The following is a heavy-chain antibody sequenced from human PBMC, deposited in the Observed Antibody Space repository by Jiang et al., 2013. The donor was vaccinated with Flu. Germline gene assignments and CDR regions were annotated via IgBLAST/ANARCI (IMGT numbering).Heavy chain of an antibody. CDR1: EGTFSTYA. CDR2: IIPIPGIA. Sequence: SGAEVKKPGSSVKVSCKASEGTFSTYAISWVRQAPGQGLEWMGRIIPIPGIANYAERFQGRVTITADKSTSTAYMELSSLRSEDTAVYYCARDKMTSYSNAYYNGMDGWGQGTTVTVSS. J-gene: IGHJ6*02. D-gene: IGHD4-11*01. V-gene: IGHV1-69*04. CDR3: ARDKMTSYSNAYYNGMDG.